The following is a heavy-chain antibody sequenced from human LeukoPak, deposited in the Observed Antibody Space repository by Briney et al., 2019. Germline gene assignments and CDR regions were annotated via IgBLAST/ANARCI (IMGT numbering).Heavy chain of an antibody. CDR2: IHSSGNT. J-gene: IGHJ4*02. CDR1: GGSISSGGFY. Sequence: PSQTLSLTCTVSGGSISSGGFYWSLIRQPPGKGLEWIGYIHSSGNTYYNPSLQSRLTISLDTSKNQFSLKLSSVTAADTAVYYCATSGGATQFFDYWGQGTLVTVSS. CDR3: ATSGGATQFFDY. D-gene: IGHD1-26*01. V-gene: IGHV4-31*03.